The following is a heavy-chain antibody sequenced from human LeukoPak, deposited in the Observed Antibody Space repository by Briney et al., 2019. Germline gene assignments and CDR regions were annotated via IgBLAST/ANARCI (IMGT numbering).Heavy chain of an antibody. J-gene: IGHJ6*02. Sequence: GGSLRLSCAASGFTFGAYTINWVRQAPGKGLEWVSCIFSRSGSILYADSVKGRFTISRDNAKNSLYLQMNSLRAEDTAVYYCARDHYGDYVYYYYGMDVWGQGTTVTVSS. CDR2: IFSRSGSI. CDR1: GFTFGAYT. CDR3: ARDHYGDYVYYYYGMDV. D-gene: IGHD4-17*01. V-gene: IGHV3-21*01.